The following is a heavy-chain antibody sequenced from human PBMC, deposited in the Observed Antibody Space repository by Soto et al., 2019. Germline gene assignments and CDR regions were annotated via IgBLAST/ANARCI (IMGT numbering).Heavy chain of an antibody. Sequence: VQLVQSGAEVKKPGASVKVSCKASGYTFTGYYMHWVRQAPGQGLEWMGWINPNSGGTNYAQKFQGRVTMTRDTSISTAYMELSRLRSDDTAVYYCARAQTYTMIVSYFDYWGQGTLVTVSS. CDR2: INPNSGGT. J-gene: IGHJ4*02. CDR3: ARAQTYTMIVSYFDY. D-gene: IGHD3-22*01. V-gene: IGHV1-2*02. CDR1: GYTFTGYY.